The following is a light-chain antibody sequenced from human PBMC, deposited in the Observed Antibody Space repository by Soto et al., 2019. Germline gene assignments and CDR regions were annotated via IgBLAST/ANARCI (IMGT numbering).Light chain of an antibody. CDR2: DTS. J-gene: IGKJ4*01. CDR3: QRYNNWPLT. V-gene: IGKV3-15*01. CDR1: LPISNY. Sequence: MTQSPSSLSASVGDRVTITCRASLPISNYLAWYQHKPGQTPRLLIYDTSTRATGVPARFSGSRSGTEFTLTINSLQSEDFAVYYCQRYNNWPLTFGGGTKVESK.